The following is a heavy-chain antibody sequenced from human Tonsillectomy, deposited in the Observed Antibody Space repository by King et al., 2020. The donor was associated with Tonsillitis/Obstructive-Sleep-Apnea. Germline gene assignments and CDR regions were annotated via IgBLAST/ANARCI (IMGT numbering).Heavy chain of an antibody. D-gene: IGHD3-3*01. CDR3: ARQEVTRGSYYDFWSGYPALDY. CDR1: GYSFTSYW. Sequence: QLVQSGAEVKKLGESLKISCKGSGYSFTSYWIGWVRQMPGKGLEWMGIIYPGDSDTRYSPSFQGQVTISADKSISTAYLQWSSRKASDTAMYYCARQEVTRGSYYDFWSGYPALDYWGQGTLVTVSS. CDR2: IYPGDSDT. J-gene: IGHJ4*02. V-gene: IGHV5-51*01.